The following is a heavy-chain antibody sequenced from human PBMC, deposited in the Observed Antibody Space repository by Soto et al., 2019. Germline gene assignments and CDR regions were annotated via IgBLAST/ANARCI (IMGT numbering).Heavy chain of an antibody. V-gene: IGHV3-33*01. CDR3: ARDEAARRRVTYYFDY. Sequence: LRLSCAASGFTFSSYGMHWVRQAPGKGLEWVAVIWYDGSNKYYADSVKGRFTISRDNSKNTLYLQMNSLRAEDTAVYYCARDEAARRRVTYYFDYWGQGTLVTVSS. J-gene: IGHJ4*02. D-gene: IGHD6-6*01. CDR1: GFTFSSYG. CDR2: IWYDGSNK.